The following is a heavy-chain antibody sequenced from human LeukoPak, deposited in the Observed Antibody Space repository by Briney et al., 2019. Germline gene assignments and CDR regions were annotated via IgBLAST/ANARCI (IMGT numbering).Heavy chain of an antibody. CDR1: GGSINSYY. Sequence: SETLSLTCTVSGGSINSYYWSWIRQSAEKGLEWIGHIYTSGRTNYNPSLKSRVTMSVDTSKNQFSLKLSFVTAADTAVYYCARRAASYYGTDVWGQGTTVTVSS. V-gene: IGHV4-4*07. J-gene: IGHJ6*02. CDR2: IYTSGRT. CDR3: ARRAASYYGTDV. D-gene: IGHD6-13*01.